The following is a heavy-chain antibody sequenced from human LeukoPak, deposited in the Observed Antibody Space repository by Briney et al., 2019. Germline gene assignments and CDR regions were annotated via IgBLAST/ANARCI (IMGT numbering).Heavy chain of an antibody. CDR1: GGSFSGYY. D-gene: IGHD5-18*01. J-gene: IGHJ4*02. CDR2: INHSGST. CDR3: ARRGYSYGYRFDY. V-gene: IGHV4-34*01. Sequence: PSETPSLTCAVYGGSFSGYYWSWIRQPPGKGLEWIGEINHSGSTNYNPSLKSRVTISVDTSKNQFSLKLSSVTAADTAVYYCARRGYSYGYRFDYWGQGTLVTVSS.